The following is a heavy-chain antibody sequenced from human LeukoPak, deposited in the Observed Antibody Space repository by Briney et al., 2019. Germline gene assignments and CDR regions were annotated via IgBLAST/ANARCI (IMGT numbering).Heavy chain of an antibody. CDR1: GGTFSSYA. CDR2: IIPIFGTA. Sequence: GSSVKVSCKVSGGTFSSYAISWVRQAPGQGLEWMGGIIPIFGTANYAQKFQGRVTITTDESTSTAYMELSSLRSEDTAVYYCAALVSMALNYYYYMDVWGKGTTVTVPS. D-gene: IGHD2/OR15-2a*01. V-gene: IGHV1-69*05. J-gene: IGHJ6*03. CDR3: AALVSMALNYYYYMDV.